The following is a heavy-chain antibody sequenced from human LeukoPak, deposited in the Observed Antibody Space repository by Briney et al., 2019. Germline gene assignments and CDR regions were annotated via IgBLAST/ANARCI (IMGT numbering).Heavy chain of an antibody. CDR3: AKSLLYYDYWSLPNDY. CDR2: ISYDGSNK. V-gene: IGHV3-30*18. CDR1: GFTFSNYG. Sequence: GGSLRLSCAASGFTFSNYGMHWVRQAPGKGLEWVAIISYDGSNKYYADSVKGRFTISRDNSKNTLFLQMNSLRAEDTAVYYCAKSLLYYDYWSLPNDYWGQGTLVTVSS. J-gene: IGHJ4*02. D-gene: IGHD3-3*01.